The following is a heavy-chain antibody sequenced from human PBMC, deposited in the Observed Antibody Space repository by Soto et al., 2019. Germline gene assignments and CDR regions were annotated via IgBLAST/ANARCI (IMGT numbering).Heavy chain of an antibody. Sequence: TGGSLRLSCSSSGFFMNDYTMGLVRLAPGKGLQWVATIFSGGVTTRYADSVTGRFSLSRDNSQNMMSLQMNSLRVEDTALYYCARDRQPDGIWTFDYWGRGTLVTVSS. D-gene: IGHD1-1*01. J-gene: IGHJ4*02. CDR3: ARDRQPDGIWTFDY. V-gene: IGHV3-23*01. CDR1: GFFMNDYT. CDR2: IFSGGVTT.